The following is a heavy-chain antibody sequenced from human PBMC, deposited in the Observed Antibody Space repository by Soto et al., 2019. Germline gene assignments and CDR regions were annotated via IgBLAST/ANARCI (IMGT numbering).Heavy chain of an antibody. Sequence: QLQLQESGSGLVKPSQTLSLTCAVSGGSISSGGYSWSWIRQPPGKGLEWIGYIYHSGSTYYNPSIKSRVTISVDSSKNQFSLKLSSVAAADTAVYYCARGREWATGPGRGMDVWGQGTTVTVSS. D-gene: IGHD5-12*01. J-gene: IGHJ6*02. V-gene: IGHV4-30-2*01. CDR2: IYHSGST. CDR3: ARGREWATGPGRGMDV. CDR1: GGSISSGGYS.